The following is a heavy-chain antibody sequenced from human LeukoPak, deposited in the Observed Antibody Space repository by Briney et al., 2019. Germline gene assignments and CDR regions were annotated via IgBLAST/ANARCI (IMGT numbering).Heavy chain of an antibody. V-gene: IGHV4-39*01. J-gene: IGHJ5*02. CDR1: GGSISSNHYY. CDR2: LHYSGAT. CDR3: ARRGAP. D-gene: IGHD4/OR15-4a*01. Sequence: SETLSLTCTVSGGSISSNHYYWAWIRQPPGKGLEWIGSLHYSGATYYNPSLKSRVTISADTSKNQFSLKLSSVTAADTAVYYCARRGAPWGQGTLVTVSS.